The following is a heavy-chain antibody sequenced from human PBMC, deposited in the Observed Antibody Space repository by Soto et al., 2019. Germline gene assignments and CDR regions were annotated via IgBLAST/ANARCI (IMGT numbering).Heavy chain of an antibody. CDR3: ARGPPIYEYVWGSYRYDSRVGDY. V-gene: IGHV3-33*01. J-gene: IGHJ4*02. CDR1: GFTFSSYG. CDR2: IWYDGSNK. Sequence: QVQLVESGGGVVQPGRSLRLSCAASGFTFSSYGMHWVRQAPGKGLEWVAVIWYDGSNKYYADSVKGRFTISRDNSKNTLYLQMNSLRAEDTAVYYCARGPPIYEYVWGSYRYDSRVGDYWGQGTLVTVSS. D-gene: IGHD3-16*02.